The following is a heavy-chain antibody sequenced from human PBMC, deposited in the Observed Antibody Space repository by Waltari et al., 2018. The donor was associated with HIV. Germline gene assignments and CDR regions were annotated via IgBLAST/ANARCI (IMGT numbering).Heavy chain of an antibody. CDR1: GGSISSGSYY. D-gene: IGHD1-26*01. CDR2: IYTSGST. Sequence: QVQLQESGPGLVKPSQTLSLTSTVPGGSISSGSYYWSWIRQPAGKGLEWIGRIYTSGSTNYNPSLKSRVTISVDTSKNQFSLKLSSVTAADTAVYYCARYLVGSRKATYFDLWGRGTLVTVSS. J-gene: IGHJ2*01. CDR3: ARYLVGSRKATYFDL. V-gene: IGHV4-61*02.